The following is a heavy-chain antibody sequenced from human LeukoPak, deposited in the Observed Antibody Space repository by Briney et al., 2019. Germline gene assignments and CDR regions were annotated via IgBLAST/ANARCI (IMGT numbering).Heavy chain of an antibody. CDR2: MNPNSGNT. Sequence: ASVKVSCKASGYTFTSYDINWVRQATGQGLEWMGWMNPNSGNTGYAQKFQGRVTMTRNTSISTAYMELSSLRSEDTAVYYCARSTCGYCSSTSCYFRTQFDPWGQGTLVTVSS. CDR3: ARSTCGYCSSTSCYFRTQFDP. V-gene: IGHV1-8*01. D-gene: IGHD2-2*01. CDR1: GYTFTSYD. J-gene: IGHJ5*02.